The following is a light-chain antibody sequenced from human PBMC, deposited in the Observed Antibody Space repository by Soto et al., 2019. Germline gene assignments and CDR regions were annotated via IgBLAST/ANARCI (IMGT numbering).Light chain of an antibody. Sequence: EIVLTQSPGTLTLSPGKRATLSCTTSQSISCSYLAWYQQRPGQAPRLLIYGASTRATGIPARFSGSGSGTELTLTISSLQSEDFAVYYGQQYNNWLRITVGQGTKVDIK. CDR2: GAS. CDR1: QSISCSY. CDR3: QQYNNWLRIT. V-gene: IGKV3-15*01. J-gene: IGKJ1*01.